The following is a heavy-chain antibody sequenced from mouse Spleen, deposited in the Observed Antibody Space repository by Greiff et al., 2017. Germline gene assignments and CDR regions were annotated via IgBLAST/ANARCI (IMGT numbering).Heavy chain of an antibody. Sequence: EVQLQQSGPELVKPGASVKISCKASGYTFTDYYMIWVKQSHGKSLEWIGDINPNNGGTSYNQKFKGKATLTVDKSSSTAYMELRSLTSEDSAVYYCARGDYDVYWYFDVWGAGTTVTVSS. V-gene: IGHV1-26*01. J-gene: IGHJ1*01. CDR1: GYTFTDYY. D-gene: IGHD2-4*01. CDR2: INPNNGGT. CDR3: ARGDYDVYWYFDV.